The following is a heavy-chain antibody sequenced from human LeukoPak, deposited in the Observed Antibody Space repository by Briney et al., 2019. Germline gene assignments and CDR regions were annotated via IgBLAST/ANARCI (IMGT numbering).Heavy chain of an antibody. V-gene: IGHV4-59*01. CDR1: GGSLSSYY. CDR2: IYKSGST. CDR3: ATQPDGSRWYNFDF. Sequence: SETLSLTCTVSGGSLSSYYWSWVRQPPGKGLEWIGYIYKSGSTKYNPSLKSRVTISVDTSKNQFSLKLSSVTAADTAVYYCATQPDGSRWYNFDFWGQGSLVTVSS. D-gene: IGHD6-13*01. J-gene: IGHJ4*02.